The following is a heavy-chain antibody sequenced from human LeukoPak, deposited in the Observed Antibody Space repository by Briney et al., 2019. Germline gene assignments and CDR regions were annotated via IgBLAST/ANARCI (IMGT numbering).Heavy chain of an antibody. CDR3: ARVDSSGYYYYGMDV. J-gene: IGHJ6*02. CDR1: GYSFTSYW. CDR2: IYPGDSNT. Sequence: GESLKISCKASGYSFTSYWIGWVRQMPGKGLEWMGIIYPGDSNTRYSPSFQGQVTISADKSISTAYLQWSSLKASDTAMYYCARVDSSGYYYYGMDVWGQGTTVTVSS. D-gene: IGHD3-22*01. V-gene: IGHV5-51*01.